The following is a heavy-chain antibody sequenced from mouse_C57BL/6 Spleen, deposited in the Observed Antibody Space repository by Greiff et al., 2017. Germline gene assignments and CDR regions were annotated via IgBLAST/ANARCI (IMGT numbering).Heavy chain of an antibody. D-gene: IGHD1-1*01. V-gene: IGHV1-52*01. Sequence: QVQLQQPGAELVRPGSSVKLSCKASGYTFTSYWMHWVKQRPIQGLEWIGNIDPSDSDTPYNQKFKDKATLTVDKSSSTAYMQLSSLTSEDSAVYYCARRTVVAPDYWGQGTTLTVSS. CDR2: IDPSDSDT. J-gene: IGHJ2*01. CDR3: ARRTVVAPDY. CDR1: GYTFTSYW.